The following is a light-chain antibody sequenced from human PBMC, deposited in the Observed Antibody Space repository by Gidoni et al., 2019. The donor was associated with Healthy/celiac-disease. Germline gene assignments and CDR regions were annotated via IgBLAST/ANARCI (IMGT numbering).Light chain of an antibody. CDR1: QPVTSS. V-gene: IGKV3-11*01. J-gene: IGKJ4*01. CDR2: DAS. Sequence: EIVLIPSPATLSSSPGERATLSCRASQPVTSSLAWYQQKPGQAPRLPIYDASNRATGIPARFRGSGSGTDFTLTISSLGPEDFAVYYCQQRSNWPPELTFGGGTKVEIK. CDR3: QQRSNWPPELT.